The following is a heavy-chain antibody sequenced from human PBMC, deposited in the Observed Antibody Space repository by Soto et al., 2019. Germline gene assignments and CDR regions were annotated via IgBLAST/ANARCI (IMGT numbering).Heavy chain of an antibody. Sequence: SVKVSCKASGGTFSSYAISWVRQAPGQGLEWMGGIIPIFGTANYAQKFQGRVTITADESTSTAYMELSSLRSEDTAVYYCARIPIVVVPPVMSYYYYGMDVWGQGTTVTVSS. V-gene: IGHV1-69*13. D-gene: IGHD2-2*01. CDR3: ARIPIVVVPPVMSYYYYGMDV. CDR1: GGTFSSYA. J-gene: IGHJ6*02. CDR2: IIPIFGTA.